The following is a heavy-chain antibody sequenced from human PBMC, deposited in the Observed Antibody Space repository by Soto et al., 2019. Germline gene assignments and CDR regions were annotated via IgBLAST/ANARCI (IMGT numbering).Heavy chain of an antibody. J-gene: IGHJ6*02. D-gene: IGHD2-21*01. CDR2: ISYLGSNK. CDR3: AKDWVEMAASGGMDV. V-gene: IGHV3-30*18. Sequence: QVQLVESGGGVVQPGSFLRLSCGASGFTFSKHAMHWVRQAPGKGLEWVAVISYLGSNKYYGDSVKGRFTISRDNSKNALYLQMSSLTAEDTAVYFCAKDWVEMAASGGMDVWGQGTTVIVSS. CDR1: GFTFSKHA.